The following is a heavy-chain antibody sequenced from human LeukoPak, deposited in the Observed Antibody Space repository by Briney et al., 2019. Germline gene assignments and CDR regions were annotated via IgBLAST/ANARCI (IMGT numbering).Heavy chain of an antibody. CDR1: GFTFSSYW. J-gene: IGHJ6*03. Sequence: PGGSLRLSCAASGFTFSSYWMSWVRQAPGKGLEWVANIKKDGSEKYYVDSVKGRFTISRDNAKNSLYLQMNSLRAEDTAVYYCARETNNWNDETYYYYYMDIWGKGTTVTVSS. D-gene: IGHD1-20*01. CDR2: IKKDGSEK. V-gene: IGHV3-7*01. CDR3: ARETNNWNDETYYYYYMDI.